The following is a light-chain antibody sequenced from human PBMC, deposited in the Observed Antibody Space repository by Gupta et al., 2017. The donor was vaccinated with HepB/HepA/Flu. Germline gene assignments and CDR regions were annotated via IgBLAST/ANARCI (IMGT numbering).Light chain of an antibody. J-gene: IGLJ2*01. CDR1: NNGRKS. Sequence: SYVLTQPPSVSVAPGKTARITLGGNNNGRKSVHWYQQKPGQAPVLVVYDDSDRPSGIPERFSGSNSGNTAALTISRVEAGDEADYYCQVWDSSSDHPDVVFGGGTKLTVL. CDR3: QVWDSSSDHPDVV. V-gene: IGLV3-21*03. CDR2: DDS.